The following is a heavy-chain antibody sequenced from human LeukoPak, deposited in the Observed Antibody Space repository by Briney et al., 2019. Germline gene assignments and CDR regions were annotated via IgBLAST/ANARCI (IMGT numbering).Heavy chain of an antibody. CDR2: ISYDGSNK. CDR3: ARAPDYYGSGSDY. V-gene: IGHV3-30*03. D-gene: IGHD3-10*01. Sequence: GGSLRLSCAASGFTFSNYGMHWVRQAPGKGLEWVAVISYDGSNKYYADSVKGRFTISRDNSKNTLYLQMNSLRAEDTAVYYCARAPDYYGSGSDYWGQGTLVTVSS. CDR1: GFTFSNYG. J-gene: IGHJ4*02.